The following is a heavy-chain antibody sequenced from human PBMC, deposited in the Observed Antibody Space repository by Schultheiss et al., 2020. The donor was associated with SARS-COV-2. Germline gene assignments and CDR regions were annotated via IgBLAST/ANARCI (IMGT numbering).Heavy chain of an antibody. J-gene: IGHJ4*02. CDR3: ARGAGAHVY. Sequence: GSLRLSCAASGFTFSSYWMSWFRQPPGKGLEWIGYIYYSGSTNYCPSLKSRVTISVDTSKNQFSLKLTSMTPADTAVYYCARGAGAHVYWGQGTLVTVSS. V-gene: IGHV4-59*01. CDR2: IYYSGST. D-gene: IGHD3-16*01. CDR1: GFTFSSYW.